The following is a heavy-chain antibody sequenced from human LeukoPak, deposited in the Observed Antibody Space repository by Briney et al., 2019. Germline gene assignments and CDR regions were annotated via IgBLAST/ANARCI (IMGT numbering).Heavy chain of an antibody. D-gene: IGHD4-23*01. Sequence: SQTLSLTCAISGDSVSSGSSSWHWIRQSPSRGLEWLGRTYYTSKWTGDSALSVRSRIAITPDTSKNQFTLKSNSVTGDDTAVYYCVRRAKGNSSFDPWGQGTLVVVSS. J-gene: IGHJ5*02. CDR2: TYYTSKWTG. CDR1: GDSVSSGSSS. CDR3: VRRAKGNSSFDP. V-gene: IGHV6-1*01.